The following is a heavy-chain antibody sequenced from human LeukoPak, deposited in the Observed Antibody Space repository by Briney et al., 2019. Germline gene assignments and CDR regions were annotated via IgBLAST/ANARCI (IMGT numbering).Heavy chain of an antibody. D-gene: IGHD6-19*01. J-gene: IGHJ4*02. Sequence: SETLSLTCIVSGGSISSSSYYWGWIRQPPGKGLEWIGSIYYSGSTYYNPSLKSRVTISVDTSKNQFSLKLSPVTAADTAVYYCARCSGWDLYYFDYWGQGTLVTVSS. CDR1: GGSISSSSYY. CDR3: ARCSGWDLYYFDY. V-gene: IGHV4-39*01. CDR2: IYYSGST.